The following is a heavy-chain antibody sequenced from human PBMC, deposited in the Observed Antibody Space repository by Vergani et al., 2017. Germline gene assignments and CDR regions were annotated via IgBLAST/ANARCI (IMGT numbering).Heavy chain of an antibody. Sequence: EVELVQSGPEMRKPGESLKISCKGSEYSFGNYWIGWVRQMPGKGLEEMGIIYPADSDTRYSPSFPGQVTISADKSISTAFLQWDSLKASDTALYYCARHTTYTDSWGQGTLVTVSS. CDR2: IYPADSDT. V-gene: IGHV5-51*01. J-gene: IGHJ4*02. D-gene: IGHD1-1*01. CDR3: ARHTTYTDS. CDR1: EYSFGNYW.